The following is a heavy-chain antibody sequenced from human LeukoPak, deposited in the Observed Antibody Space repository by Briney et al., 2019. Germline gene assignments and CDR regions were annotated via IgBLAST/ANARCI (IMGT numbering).Heavy chain of an antibody. V-gene: IGHV3-74*01. CDR1: GFTFSSYW. CDR3: AREDHNYYYDSSGYYD. J-gene: IGHJ4*02. Sequence: AEGSLRLSCAASGFTFSSYWMHWVRQAPGKGLVWVSRINSDGSSTSYADSVKGRFTISRDNAKNTLYLQMNSLRAEDTAVYYCAREDHNYYYDSSGYYDWGQGTLVTVSS. CDR2: INSDGSST. D-gene: IGHD3-22*01.